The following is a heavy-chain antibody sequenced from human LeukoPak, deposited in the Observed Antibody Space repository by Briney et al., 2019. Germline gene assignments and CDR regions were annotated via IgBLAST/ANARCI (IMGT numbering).Heavy chain of an antibody. CDR1: GFTFTSYA. CDR2: LSGSGGST. CDR3: ARDRRGGGGSYFDY. Sequence: GGSLRLSCAASGFTFTSYAMSWVRQAPGKGLEWVSALSGSGGSTYYADPVKGRFTISRDNSKNTLYLQMNSLRAEDTAVYYCARDRRGGGGSYFDYWGQGTLVTVSS. V-gene: IGHV3-23*01. J-gene: IGHJ4*02. D-gene: IGHD1-26*01.